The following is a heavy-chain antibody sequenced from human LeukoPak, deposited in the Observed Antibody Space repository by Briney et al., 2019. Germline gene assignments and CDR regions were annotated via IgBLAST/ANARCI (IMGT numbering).Heavy chain of an antibody. CDR1: GYTFTGYY. D-gene: IGHD6-19*01. CDR3: AREVSSGWYRNFDY. CDR2: INPNSGGT. Sequence: ASVKVSCKASGYTFTGYYMHWVRQAPGQGLEWMGWINPNSGGTNYAQKFQGRVTMTRDTSISTAYMELRSLRSDDTAVYYCAREVSSGWYRNFDYWGQGTLVTVSS. V-gene: IGHV1-2*02. J-gene: IGHJ4*02.